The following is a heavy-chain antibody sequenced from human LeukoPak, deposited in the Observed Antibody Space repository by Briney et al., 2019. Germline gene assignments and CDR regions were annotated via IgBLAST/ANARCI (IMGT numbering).Heavy chain of an antibody. D-gene: IGHD5-18*01. J-gene: IGHJ4*02. V-gene: IGHV3-30*02. CDR2: IRYDGSNK. Sequence: GGSLRLSCAASGFTFSSYGMHWVRQAPGKGLEWVAFIRYDGSNKYYADSVKGRSTISRDNSKNTLYLQMNSLRAEDTAVYYCAKDIGDTAMVTQGYWGQGTLVTVSS. CDR3: AKDIGDTAMVTQGY. CDR1: GFTFSSYG.